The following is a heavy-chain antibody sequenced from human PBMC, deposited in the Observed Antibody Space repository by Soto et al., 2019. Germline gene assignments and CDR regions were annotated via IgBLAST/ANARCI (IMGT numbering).Heavy chain of an antibody. Sequence: PGGSLRLSCAVSGITFRSHALSWVRQAPGKGLEWVSAIYSGGSTYYADSVKGRFTISRDNAKNSLYLQMNSLKREDTAFYYCAKDKVFRPPHYYFELWGRGTLVTVSS. CDR1: GITFRSHA. D-gene: IGHD2-8*01. CDR2: IYSGGST. V-gene: IGHV3-23*01. J-gene: IGHJ2*01. CDR3: AKDKVFRPPHYYFEL.